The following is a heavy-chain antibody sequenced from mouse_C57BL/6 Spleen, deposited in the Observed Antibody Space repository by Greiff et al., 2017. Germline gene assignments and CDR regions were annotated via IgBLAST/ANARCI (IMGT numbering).Heavy chain of an antibody. CDR3: ARHEDNYDYDGGYFDV. J-gene: IGHJ1*03. CDR2: IYPGDGDT. V-gene: IGHV1-82*01. D-gene: IGHD2-4*01. Sequence: VQLQQSGPELVKPGASVKISCKASGYAFSSSWMNWVKQRPGKGLEWIGRIYPGDGDTNYNGKFKGKATLTADKSSSTVYMELSRLTSEDSAVYFCARHEDNYDYDGGYFDVWGTGTTVTVSS. CDR1: GYAFSSSW.